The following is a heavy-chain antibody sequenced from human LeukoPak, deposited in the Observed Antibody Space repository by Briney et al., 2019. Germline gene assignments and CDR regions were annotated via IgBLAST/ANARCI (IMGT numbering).Heavy chain of an antibody. CDR2: ISSSGSTI. CDR1: GFTFSSYE. J-gene: IGHJ6*03. D-gene: IGHD3-10*01. Sequence: GGSLRLSCAASGFTFSSYEMNWVRQAPGKGLEWVSYISSSGSTIYYADSVKGRFTISRDNAKNSLYLQMNSLRAEDTAVYYCARFPRGSGSYYALYYYYYMDVWGKGTTVTVSS. CDR3: ARFPRGSGSYYALYYYYYMDV. V-gene: IGHV3-48*03.